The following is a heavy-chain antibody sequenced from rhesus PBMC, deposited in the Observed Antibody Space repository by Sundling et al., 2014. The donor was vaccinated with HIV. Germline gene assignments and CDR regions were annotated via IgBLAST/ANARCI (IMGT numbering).Heavy chain of an antibody. Sequence: EVQLVETGGGLVQPGGSLKVSCAASGFTFSNFGMSWVRQAPGKGLEWVSGLNYDGTGTYYADSVKGRFTISRDNSKNTLSLQMDSLRPEDTAVYYCAKVGSRTVQFDFWGQGVLVTVSS. V-gene: IGHV3-103*01. CDR3: AKVGSRTVQFDF. CDR1: GFTFSNFG. J-gene: IGHJ4*01. D-gene: IGHD5-24*01. CDR2: LNYDGTGT.